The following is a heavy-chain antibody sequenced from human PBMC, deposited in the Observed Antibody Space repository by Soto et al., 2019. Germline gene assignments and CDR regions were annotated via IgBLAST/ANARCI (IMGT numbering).Heavy chain of an antibody. CDR3: ARDSGSYYYFDY. Sequence: SETLSLTCAVSGGSISSSNWWSWVRQPPGKGLEWIGEIYHSGSTNYNPSLKSRVTISVDKSKNQFSLRLSSVTAADTAVYYCARDSGSYYYFDYWGQGTLVTVSS. CDR1: GGSISSSNW. J-gene: IGHJ4*02. CDR2: IYHSGST. D-gene: IGHD1-26*01. V-gene: IGHV4-4*02.